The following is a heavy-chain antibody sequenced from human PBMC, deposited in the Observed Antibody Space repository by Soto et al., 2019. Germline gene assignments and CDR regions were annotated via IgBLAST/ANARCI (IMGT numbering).Heavy chain of an antibody. V-gene: IGHV3-21*01. D-gene: IGHD3-10*01. CDR1: GFTFSSYS. J-gene: IGHJ4*02. CDR3: ARDSDGSGSYYNLLY. Sequence: EVQLVESGGGLVKPGGSLRLSCAASGFTFSSYSMNWVRQAPGKGLEWVSSISSSSSYIYYADSVKGRFTISRDNAKNSLYLQMNSLRAEDTAVYYCARDSDGSGSYYNLLYWGQGTLVTVSS. CDR2: ISSSSSYI.